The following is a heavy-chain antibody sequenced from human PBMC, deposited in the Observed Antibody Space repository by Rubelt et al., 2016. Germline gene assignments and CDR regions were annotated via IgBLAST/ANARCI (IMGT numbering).Heavy chain of an antibody. Sequence: QVQLQQWGAGLLKPSETLSLTCAVYGGSFSDYYWGWIRQPPGTGLEWIGSIYHSGSTYYNPSLKSRVTISVDTSKNQFSLKLSSVTAADTAVYYCARRRYDTIDYWGQGTLVTVSS. CDR3: ARRRYDTIDY. J-gene: IGHJ4*02. V-gene: IGHV4-34*01. CDR1: GGSFSDYY. D-gene: IGHD3-22*01. CDR2: IYHSGST.